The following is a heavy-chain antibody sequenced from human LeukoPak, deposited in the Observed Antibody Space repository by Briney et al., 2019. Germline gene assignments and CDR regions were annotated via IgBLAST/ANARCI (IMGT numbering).Heavy chain of an antibody. CDR1: GYSFTSYW. D-gene: IGHD6-19*01. CDR2: IYPGYSDT. Sequence: GEFLKISCKGAGYSFTSYWIGWVRQMPGKGLEWMGIIYPGYSDTRYSPPFQCQVTISADKPISTAFLHGSSLKASPTPMYFFARRGHSSGWYMAYWGQGTLVTVSS. CDR3: ARRGHSSGWYMAY. J-gene: IGHJ4*02. V-gene: IGHV5-51*01.